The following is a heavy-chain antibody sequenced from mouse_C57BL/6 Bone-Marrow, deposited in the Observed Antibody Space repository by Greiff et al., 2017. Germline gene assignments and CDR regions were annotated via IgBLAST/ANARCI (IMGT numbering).Heavy chain of an antibody. CDR1: GFTFSDSY. V-gene: IGHV5-16*01. Sequence: EVKLVESEGGLVQPGSSMKLSCTASGFTFSDSYMAWVRQVPEKGLEWVANINYDGSSTYYLDSLKSRFIISRDNAKNILYLQMSSLKSEDTATYYFARDRGLRGGYYFDYWGQGTTRTVSS. J-gene: IGHJ2*01. D-gene: IGHD2-4*01. CDR2: INYDGSST. CDR3: ARDRGLRGGYYFDY.